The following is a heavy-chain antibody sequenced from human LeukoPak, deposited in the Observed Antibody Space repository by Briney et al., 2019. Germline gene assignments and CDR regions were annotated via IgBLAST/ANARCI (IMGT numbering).Heavy chain of an antibody. Sequence: PGGSLRLSCAASGFTFDDYAMHWVRQAPGKGLEWVSLISGDGGSTYYADSVKGRFTNSRDNSKNSLYLQMNSLRTEDTALYHCAKDRGWYDYWGQGTLVTVSS. CDR3: AKDRGWYDY. CDR2: ISGDGGST. D-gene: IGHD6-19*01. V-gene: IGHV3-43*02. CDR1: GFTFDDYA. J-gene: IGHJ4*02.